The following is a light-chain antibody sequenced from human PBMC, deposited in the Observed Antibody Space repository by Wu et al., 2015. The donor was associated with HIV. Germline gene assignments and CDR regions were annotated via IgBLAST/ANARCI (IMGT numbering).Light chain of an antibody. CDR2: SAS. J-gene: IGKJ2*01. V-gene: IGKV3-15*01. CDR1: LSIGGS. CDR3: QQYQFWPPYT. Sequence: TQSPATLSASPGDRVTFSCKASLSIGGSLSWYQQKPGQAPRLLIYSASTRSAGIPSRFSGSGSNTEFTLTINGVQSEDFALYYCQQYQFWPPYTFGRGS.